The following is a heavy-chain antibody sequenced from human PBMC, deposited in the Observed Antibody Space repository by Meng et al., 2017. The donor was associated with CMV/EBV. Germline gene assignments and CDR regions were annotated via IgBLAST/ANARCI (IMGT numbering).Heavy chain of an antibody. Sequence: YNLTELSMHWVRQAPGKGLEWMGGFDPEDGETIYAQKFQGRVTMTEDTSTDTAYMELSSLRSEDTAVYYCATVPYYDSSGYSPDFDYWGQGTLVTVSS. CDR1: YNLTELS. D-gene: IGHD3-22*01. V-gene: IGHV1-24*01. CDR3: ATVPYYDSSGYSPDFDY. CDR2: FDPEDGET. J-gene: IGHJ4*02.